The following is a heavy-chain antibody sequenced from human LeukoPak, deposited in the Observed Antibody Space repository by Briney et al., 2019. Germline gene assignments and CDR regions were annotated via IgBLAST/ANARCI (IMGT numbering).Heavy chain of an antibody. V-gene: IGHV4-31*03. CDR1: GGSISSGGYS. CDR2: IYYSGSA. D-gene: IGHD2-21*02. J-gene: IGHJ4*02. CDR3: ARGETVVTFDY. Sequence: SETLSLTCTVSGGSISSGGYSWSWIRQHPGKGLEWIGYIYYSGSAYYNPSLKSRVTISVDTSKNQFSLKLSSVTAADTAVYYCARGETVVTFDYWGRGTLVTVSS.